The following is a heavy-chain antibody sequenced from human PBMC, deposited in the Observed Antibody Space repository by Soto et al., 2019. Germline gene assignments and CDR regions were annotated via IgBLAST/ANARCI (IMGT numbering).Heavy chain of an antibody. CDR2: IYSGSNT. CDR3: ARGYRVVGAYGAGTFFDY. D-gene: IGHD2-15*01. V-gene: IGHV3-66*01. CDR1: GFTGGGNY. Sequence: TGGSLRLSCAASGFTGGGNYVSWVRQAPGKGLEWVSVIYSGSNTNYADSVKGRFTISRDNSKNTLYLQMNSLRAEDTAVYYCARGYRVVGAYGAGTFFDYWAQGTLVTVSS. J-gene: IGHJ4*02.